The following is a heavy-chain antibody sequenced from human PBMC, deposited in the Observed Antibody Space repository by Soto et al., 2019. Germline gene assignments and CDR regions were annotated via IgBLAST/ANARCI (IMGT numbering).Heavy chain of an antibody. CDR2: IYPGDSDT. CDR3: ARGHRSRGYCSSTSCYVAPYNWFDP. CDR1: GYSFTSYW. Sequence: PGESLKISCKGSGYSFTSYWIGWVRQMPGKGLEWMGIIYPGDSDTRYSPSFQGQVTISADKSISTAYLQWSSLKASDTAMYYCARGHRSRGYCSSTSCYVAPYNWFDPWGQGTLVTVSS. J-gene: IGHJ5*02. D-gene: IGHD2-2*01. V-gene: IGHV5-51*01.